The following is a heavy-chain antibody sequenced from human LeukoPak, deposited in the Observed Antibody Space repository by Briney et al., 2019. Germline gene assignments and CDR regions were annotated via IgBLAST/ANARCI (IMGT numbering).Heavy chain of an antibody. Sequence: PGGSLRLSCAASGFTFSSYAMSWVRQAPGKGLEWFSGITNSGGNTYYADSVEGRFTISRDNSKNTLYLQMNSLRAEDTALYYCAKDRVGNSYLFDSWGQGTLVTVSS. CDR1: GFTFSSYA. CDR2: ITNSGGNT. V-gene: IGHV3-23*01. J-gene: IGHJ4*02. D-gene: IGHD6-6*01. CDR3: AKDRVGNSYLFDS.